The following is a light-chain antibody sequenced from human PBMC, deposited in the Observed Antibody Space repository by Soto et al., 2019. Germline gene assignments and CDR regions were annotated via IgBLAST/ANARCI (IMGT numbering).Light chain of an antibody. V-gene: IGKV1-39*01. CDR3: QQSYSTPPT. Sequence: DIPMTQSPSSLSASVGDRVTITCQASQSISSYLNWYQQKPGKAPKLLIYAASSLQSGVPSRFSGSGSGTDFTLTISSLQPEDFATYYCQQSYSTPPTFGQGTKVEIK. J-gene: IGKJ1*01. CDR2: AAS. CDR1: QSISSY.